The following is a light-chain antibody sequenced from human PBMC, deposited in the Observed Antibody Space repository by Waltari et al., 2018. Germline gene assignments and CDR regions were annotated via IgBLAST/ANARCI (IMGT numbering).Light chain of an antibody. CDR1: QSVRRT. Sequence: EIVLTQSPGTLSLSPGDRATHSCRASQSVRRTLAWYQHKPGQAPSLLNYGASIRATGIPDRFSGSGSGTDFSLTISRLEPEEFAVYYCQHYVTLPVTFGQGTKVEIK. V-gene: IGKV3-20*01. CDR2: GAS. J-gene: IGKJ1*01. CDR3: QHYVTLPVT.